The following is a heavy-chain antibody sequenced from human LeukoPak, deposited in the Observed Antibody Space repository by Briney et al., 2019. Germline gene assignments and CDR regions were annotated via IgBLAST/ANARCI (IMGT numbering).Heavy chain of an antibody. Sequence: GGSLRLSCAASGFTFSSYSMNWVRQAPGKGLEWVSSISSSSSYIYYADSVKGRFTISRGNAKNSLYLQMNSLRAEDTAVYYCARDIVATMGGRDYWGQGTLVTVSS. CDR1: GFTFSSYS. CDR3: ARDIVATMGGRDY. D-gene: IGHD5-12*01. J-gene: IGHJ4*02. V-gene: IGHV3-21*01. CDR2: ISSSSSYI.